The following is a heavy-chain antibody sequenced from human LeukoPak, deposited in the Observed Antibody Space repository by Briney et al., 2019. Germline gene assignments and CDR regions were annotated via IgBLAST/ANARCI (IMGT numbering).Heavy chain of an antibody. CDR2: LYIGGNT. CDR1: GLTVNNDY. D-gene: IGHD2-15*01. CDR3: ARKGGSRPNDAFDI. J-gene: IGHJ3*02. Sequence: PGGSLRLSCAASGLTVNNDYMNWVRQAPGKGLEWVSALYIGGNTYYADSVRGRFTISRDNSKNTLYLQMNSLRAEDTAVYHCARKGGSRPNDAFDIWGQGTMVTVSS. V-gene: IGHV3-53*01.